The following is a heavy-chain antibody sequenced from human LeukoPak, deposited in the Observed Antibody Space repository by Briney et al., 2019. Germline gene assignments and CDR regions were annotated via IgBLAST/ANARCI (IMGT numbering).Heavy chain of an antibody. D-gene: IGHD2-2*01. CDR1: GFTFSSYS. J-gene: IGHJ4*02. Sequence: GGSLRLSCAASGFTFSSYSMNWVRQAPGKGLEWVSAINSISSYIYYADSVKGRFTISRDNAKNSLYLQMNSLRAEDTAVYYCASFKPGYCSSTSCSVDYWGQGTLVTVSS. CDR3: ASFKPGYCSSTSCSVDY. CDR2: INSISSYI. V-gene: IGHV3-21*01.